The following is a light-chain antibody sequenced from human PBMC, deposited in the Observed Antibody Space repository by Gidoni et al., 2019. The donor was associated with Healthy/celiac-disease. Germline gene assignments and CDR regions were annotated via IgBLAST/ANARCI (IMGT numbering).Light chain of an antibody. CDR1: QSVSSY. CDR3: QQRSNRPIT. CDR2: DAS. Sequence: EIVLTQSPATMSLSSGDRATLSCRASQSVSSYLAWYQQKPGQAPRLLIYDASNRDTGIPARFSGSGSGTDFTLTISSLEPEDFAVYYCQQRSNRPITFGQGTRLEIK. V-gene: IGKV3-11*01. J-gene: IGKJ5*01.